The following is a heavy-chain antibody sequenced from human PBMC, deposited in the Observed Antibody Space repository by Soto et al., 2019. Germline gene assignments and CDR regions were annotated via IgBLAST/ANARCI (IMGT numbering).Heavy chain of an antibody. CDR1: GFTFSNYG. CDR3: ARTSYSSPYYSGMDV. Sequence: QVQLVESGGGVVQPGGSLRLSCAASGFTFSNYGMHWVRQAPGKGLEWVAVIWYDGSNKYYGDSVKCRFTISRDNSKNTLYLQMTRVRAEDTAVYYCARTSYSSPYYSGMDVWGQGTTVTVSS. V-gene: IGHV3-33*01. J-gene: IGHJ6*02. CDR2: IWYDGSNK. D-gene: IGHD1-26*01.